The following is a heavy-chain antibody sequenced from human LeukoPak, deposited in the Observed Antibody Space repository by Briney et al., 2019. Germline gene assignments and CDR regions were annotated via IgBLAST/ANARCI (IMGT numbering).Heavy chain of an antibody. J-gene: IGHJ4*02. CDR2: IYYSGST. CDR1: GGSISSYY. V-gene: IGHV4-59*12. D-gene: IGHD3-3*01. Sequence: SETLSLTCTVSGGSISSYYWSWIRQPPGKGLEWIGYIYYSGSTNYNPSLKSRVTISLDTSKNQFSLNLRSVTAADTAVYYCARDGVVTMELDYWGQGTLVTVSS. CDR3: ARDGVVTMELDY.